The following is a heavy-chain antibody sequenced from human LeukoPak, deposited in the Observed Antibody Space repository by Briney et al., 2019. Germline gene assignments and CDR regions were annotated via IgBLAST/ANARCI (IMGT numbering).Heavy chain of an antibody. CDR3: AIWSIAARRASYYYYMDV. Sequence: SVKVSCKVSGYTLTELSMHWVRQAPGKGLEWMGGFDPEDGETIYAQKFQGRVTMTEDTSTDTAYMELSSLRSEDTAVYYCAIWSIAARRASYYYYMDVWGKGTTVTVSS. CDR1: GYTLTELS. V-gene: IGHV1-24*01. CDR2: FDPEDGET. J-gene: IGHJ6*03. D-gene: IGHD6-6*01.